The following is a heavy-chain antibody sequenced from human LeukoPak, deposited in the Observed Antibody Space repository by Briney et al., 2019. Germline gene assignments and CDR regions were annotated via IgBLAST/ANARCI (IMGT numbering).Heavy chain of an antibody. CDR2: INHSGST. CDR1: GGSFSGYY. Sequence: SSETLSLTCAVYGGSFSGYYWSWIRQPPGKGLEWIGEINHSGSTNYNPSLKSRVTISVDTSKNQFSLKLSSVTAADTAVYYCARVGLLERPRAPDYWGQGTLVTVSS. J-gene: IGHJ4*02. D-gene: IGHD1-1*01. V-gene: IGHV4-34*01. CDR3: ARVGLLERPRAPDY.